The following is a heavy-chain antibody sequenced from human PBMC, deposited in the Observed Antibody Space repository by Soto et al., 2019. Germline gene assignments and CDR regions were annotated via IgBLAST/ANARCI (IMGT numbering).Heavy chain of an antibody. J-gene: IGHJ6*03. V-gene: IGHV3-15*07. CDR3: ARDGLGYQDHYYDMDV. Sequence: GSLRLSCAASGFTFSNAWMNWVRQAPGKWLEWVGRIKSKTDGGTTDYAAPVKGRFTISRDDSKNTLYLQMNSLRSDDTAVYYCARDGLGYQDHYYDMDVWGKGTTVTVSS. D-gene: IGHD2-2*01. CDR2: IKSKTDGGTT. CDR1: GFTFSNAW.